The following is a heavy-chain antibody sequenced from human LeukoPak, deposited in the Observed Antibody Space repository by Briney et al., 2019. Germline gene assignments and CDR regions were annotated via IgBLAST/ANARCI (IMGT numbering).Heavy chain of an antibody. CDR1: GGTFSSYA. J-gene: IGHJ6*03. V-gene: IGHV1-69*05. D-gene: IGHD3-3*01. CDR3: AGAYYDFWSGYYKSGYYYYYYMDV. CDR2: IIPIFGTA. Sequence: ASVKVPCKASGGTFSSYAISWVRQAPGQGLEWMGGIIPIFGTANYAQKFQGRVTITTDESTSTAYMELSSLRSEDTAVYYCAGAYYDFWSGYYKSGYYYYYYMDVWGKGTTVTVSS.